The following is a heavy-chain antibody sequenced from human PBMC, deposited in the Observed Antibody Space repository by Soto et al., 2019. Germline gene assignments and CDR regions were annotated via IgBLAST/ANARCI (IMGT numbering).Heavy chain of an antibody. J-gene: IGHJ6*02. CDR2: IDQNGIT. Sequence: PSETLSLTCAVSGDPISSSRWWTWVRQTPGKGLEWIGKIDQNGITNYNPSLESRVTILKDNSKNQLSMKLNSVTAVDSAVYYCARLNRDYYYYGMDVWGQGAT. V-gene: IGHV4-4*02. CDR1: GDPISSSRW. CDR3: ARLNRDYYYYGMDV.